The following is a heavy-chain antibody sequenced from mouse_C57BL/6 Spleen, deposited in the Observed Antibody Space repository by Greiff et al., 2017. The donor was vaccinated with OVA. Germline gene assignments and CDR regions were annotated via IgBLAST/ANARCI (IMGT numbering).Heavy chain of an antibody. CDR3: AYHGAMDY. D-gene: IGHD5-5*01. Sequence: QVQLKQPGAELVKPGASVKLSCKASGYTFTSYWMQWVNQRPGQGLEWIGEIDPSDSYPTYNQKFKGKATLTVDTSSSPAYMQLSSLTSEDAAVYYCAYHGAMDYWGQGTSVTVSS. V-gene: IGHV1-50*01. CDR2: IDPSDSYP. J-gene: IGHJ4*01. CDR1: GYTFTSYW.